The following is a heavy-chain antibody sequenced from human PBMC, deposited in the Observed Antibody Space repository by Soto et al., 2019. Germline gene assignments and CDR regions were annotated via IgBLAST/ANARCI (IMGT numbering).Heavy chain of an antibody. V-gene: IGHV3-23*01. J-gene: IGHJ4*02. D-gene: IGHD3-22*01. CDR2: ISGSGGST. CDR1: GFTFSSYA. Sequence: GGSLRLSCAASGFTFSSYAMSWVRQAPGKGLEWVSAISGSGGSTYYADSVKGRFTISRDNSKNTLYLQMNSLRDEDTAVYYCSKFADTAMEVLYYDSSGYQPRPPYYFDYWGQGTLVTVSS. CDR3: SKFADTAMEVLYYDSSGYQPRPPYYFDY.